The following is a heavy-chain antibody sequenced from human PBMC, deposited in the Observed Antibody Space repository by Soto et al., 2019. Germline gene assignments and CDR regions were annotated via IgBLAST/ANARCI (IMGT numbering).Heavy chain of an antibody. V-gene: IGHV4-59*01. CDR2: IYYSGST. CDR3: ARGSSGCHPRLAY. Sequence: QVQLQESGPGLVKPSETLSLNCTVSGGPISSYYWSWIRQSPGKGLEWIGYIYYSGSTNYNPSLNSRVTISVDRSKNPFSLELSSATAVDTAVYYCARGSSGCHPRLAYWGQGTMVTVSS. J-gene: IGHJ4*02. CDR1: GGPISSYY. D-gene: IGHD6-19*01.